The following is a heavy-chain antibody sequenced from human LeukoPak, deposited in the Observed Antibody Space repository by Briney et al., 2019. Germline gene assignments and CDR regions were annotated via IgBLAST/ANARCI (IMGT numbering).Heavy chain of an antibody. CDR2: MNPNSGNT. D-gene: IGHD4-23*01. Sequence: ASVKVSCTASGYTFTSYDINWVRQATGQGLEWMGWMNPNSGNTGYAQKFQGRVTMTRNTSISTAYMELSSLRSEDTAVYYCARGVGGNSPQNFYYYYYMDVWGKGTTVTVSS. CDR3: ARGVGGNSPQNFYYYYYMDV. J-gene: IGHJ6*03. CDR1: GYTFTSYD. V-gene: IGHV1-8*01.